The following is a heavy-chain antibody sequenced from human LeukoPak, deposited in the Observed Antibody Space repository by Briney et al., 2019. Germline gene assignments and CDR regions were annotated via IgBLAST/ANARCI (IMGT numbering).Heavy chain of an antibody. Sequence: SVKVSCKASGYTFTSYDISWVRQAPGQGLEWMGGIIPIFGTANYAQKFQGRVTITADKSTSTAYMELSSLRSEDTAVYYCARARGAARPPDYWGQGTLVTVSS. J-gene: IGHJ4*02. CDR3: ARARGAARPPDY. D-gene: IGHD6-6*01. V-gene: IGHV1-69*06. CDR2: IIPIFGTA. CDR1: GYTFTSYD.